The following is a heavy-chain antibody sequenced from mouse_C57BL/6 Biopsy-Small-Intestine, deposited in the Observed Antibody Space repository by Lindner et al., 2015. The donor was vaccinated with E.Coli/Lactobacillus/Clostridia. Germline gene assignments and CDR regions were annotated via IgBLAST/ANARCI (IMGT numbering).Heavy chain of an antibody. D-gene: IGHD2-3*01. CDR2: INPYNDGS. CDR3: ARGAGWLLPVDY. Sequence: LQESGPELVKPGASVKMSCKASGYAFTDYIMHWVKQKPGQGLEWIGYINPYNDGSKYNEKFRGKVKLTSDKSPSTAYLEVSSLTSEDSAVYYCARGAGWLLPVDYWGQGTTLTVSS. V-gene: IGHV1-14*01. CDR1: GYAFTDYI. J-gene: IGHJ2*01.